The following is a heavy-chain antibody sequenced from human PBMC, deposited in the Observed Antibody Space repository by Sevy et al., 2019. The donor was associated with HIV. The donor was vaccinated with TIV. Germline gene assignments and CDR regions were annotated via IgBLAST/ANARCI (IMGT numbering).Heavy chain of an antibody. CDR2: IRNKANSYTT. D-gene: IGHD3-16*01. Sequence: GGSLRLSCAASGFTFSDHYMDWVRQAPGKGLEWVGRIRNKANSYTTEYAASVKGRFTISRDDSKNSLYLQMNSLKTEDTAIYYCASDLRSGGAHFDYWGQGTLVTVSS. V-gene: IGHV3-72*01. CDR1: GFTFSDHY. J-gene: IGHJ4*02. CDR3: ASDLRSGGAHFDY.